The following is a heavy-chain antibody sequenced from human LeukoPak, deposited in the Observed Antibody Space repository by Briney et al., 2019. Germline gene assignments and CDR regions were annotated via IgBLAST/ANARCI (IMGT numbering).Heavy chain of an antibody. Sequence: SETLSLTCTVSGGSISSYYWSWIRQPPGKGLEWIGYIYYSGSTNYNPSLKSRVTISVDTSKNQFSLKLSSVTAADTAVYYCALGGYGYGYYYFDYWGQGTLVTVSS. J-gene: IGHJ4*02. CDR2: IYYSGST. CDR3: ALGGYGYGYYYFDY. CDR1: GGSISSYY. D-gene: IGHD5-18*01. V-gene: IGHV4-59*08.